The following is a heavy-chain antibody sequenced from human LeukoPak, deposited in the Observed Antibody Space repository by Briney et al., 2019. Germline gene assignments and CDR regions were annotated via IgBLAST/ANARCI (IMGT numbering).Heavy chain of an antibody. CDR1: GFTFSSYE. V-gene: IGHV3-48*03. D-gene: IGHD6-19*01. Sequence: GGSLRLSCAASGFTFSSYEMNWVRQAPGKGLEWVSYISSSGSTIYYADSVKDRFTISRDNAKNSLYLQMNSLRAEDTAVYYCASIEALSSGWLRRRYYYGMDVWGQGTTVTVSS. J-gene: IGHJ6*02. CDR3: ASIEALSSGWLRRRYYYGMDV. CDR2: ISSSGSTI.